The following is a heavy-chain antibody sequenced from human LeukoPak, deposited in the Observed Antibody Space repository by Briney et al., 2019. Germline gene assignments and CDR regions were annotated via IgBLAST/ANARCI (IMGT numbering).Heavy chain of an antibody. CDR2: VSSSSSYI. J-gene: IGHJ6*02. CDR3: ARGLYCSSTSCYDYYYYYGMDV. CDR1: GFTFSSYS. D-gene: IGHD2-2*01. Sequence: NPGGSLRLSCAASGFTFSSYSMNWVRQAPGKGLEWVSSVSSSSSYIYYADSVKGRFTISRDNAKNSLYLRMNSLRAEYTAVYYCARGLYCSSTSCYDYYYYYGMDVWGQGATVTVSS. V-gene: IGHV3-21*01.